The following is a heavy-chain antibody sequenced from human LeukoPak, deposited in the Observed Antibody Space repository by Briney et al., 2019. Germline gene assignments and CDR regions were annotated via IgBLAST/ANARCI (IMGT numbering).Heavy chain of an antibody. J-gene: IGHJ4*02. Sequence: GESLKISCKGSGYSFTSYWISWVRQMPGKGLEWMGIIYPGDSDTRYSPSFQGQVTISADKSISTAYLQWSSLKASDTAMYYCARSRYGTTWSSSWEFDYWGQGTLVTVSS. V-gene: IGHV5-51*01. CDR2: IYPGDSDT. CDR1: GYSFTSYW. D-gene: IGHD6-13*01. CDR3: ARSRYGTTWSSSWEFDY.